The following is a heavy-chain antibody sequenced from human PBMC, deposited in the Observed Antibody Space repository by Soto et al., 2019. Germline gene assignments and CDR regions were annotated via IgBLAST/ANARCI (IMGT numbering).Heavy chain of an antibody. CDR1: GYTFTSYY. J-gene: IGHJ4*02. V-gene: IGHV1-46*01. D-gene: IGHD3-3*01. Sequence: ASVKVSCKASGYTFTSYYMHWVRQAPGQGLEWMGIINPSGGSTSYAQKFQGRVTMTRDTSTSTVYLQWSSLKASDTAMYYCARTVPTKFGEIFDYWGQGTLVTVSS. CDR2: INPSGGST. CDR3: ARTVPTKFGEIFDY.